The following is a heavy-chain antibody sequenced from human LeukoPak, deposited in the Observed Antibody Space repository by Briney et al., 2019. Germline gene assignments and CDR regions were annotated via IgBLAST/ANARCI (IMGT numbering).Heavy chain of an antibody. CDR2: IGPDGNEK. D-gene: IGHD1-26*01. J-gene: IGHJ4*02. CDR1: GLTFSKYW. CDR3: ARDLHGSYLDY. Sequence: GGSLRLSCAASGLTFSKYWMTWVRQPPGKGLEWVANIGPDGNEKFYLDSVKGRFSISRDNAKNSLYLQMNSLRADDTAVYYCARDLHGSYLDYWGQGTLVTVSS. V-gene: IGHV3-7*01.